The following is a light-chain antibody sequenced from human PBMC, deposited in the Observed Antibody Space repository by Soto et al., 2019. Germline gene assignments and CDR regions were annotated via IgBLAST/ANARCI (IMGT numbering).Light chain of an antibody. Sequence: IVMTQSPDSLAVSLGERATINCKYSQSVVYSSNNKNYLAWYQQRPGQTPKLLIYWASTRESGVPDRFSGNGSGTDCTLTITSRQAEDVAVYYCQHYDSIPRNCGQGPKLELK. CDR3: QHYDSIPRN. J-gene: IGKJ2*02. CDR2: WAS. CDR1: QSVVYSSNNKNY. V-gene: IGKV4-1*01.